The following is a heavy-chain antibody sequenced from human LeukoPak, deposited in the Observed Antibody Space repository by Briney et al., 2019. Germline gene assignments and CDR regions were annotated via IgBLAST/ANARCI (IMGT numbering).Heavy chain of an antibody. CDR3: ARVGSYYFRYFDY. CDR2: IKQDGSEK. V-gene: IGHV3-7*03. CDR1: GFTFSSYW. J-gene: IGHJ4*02. D-gene: IGHD1-26*01. Sequence: RGSLRLSCAASGFTFSSYWMSWVRQAPGKGPEWVANIKQDGSEKYYVDSVKGRFTISRDNAKNSLYLQKNSLRAEDTAVYYCARVGSYYFRYFDYWGQGTLVTVSS.